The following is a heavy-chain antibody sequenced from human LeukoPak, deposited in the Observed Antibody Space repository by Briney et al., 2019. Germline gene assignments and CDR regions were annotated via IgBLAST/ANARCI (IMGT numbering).Heavy chain of an antibody. CDR2: INHSGST. CDR3: ARLYYYDSSGYYGPLDY. Sequence: SETLSLTCTVSGGSISSYYWSWVRQPPGKGLEWIGEINHSGSTNYNPSLKSRVTISVDTSKNQFSLKLSSVTAADTAVYYCARLYYYDSSGYYGPLDYWGQGTLVTVSS. CDR1: GGSISSYY. V-gene: IGHV4-34*01. D-gene: IGHD3-22*01. J-gene: IGHJ4*02.